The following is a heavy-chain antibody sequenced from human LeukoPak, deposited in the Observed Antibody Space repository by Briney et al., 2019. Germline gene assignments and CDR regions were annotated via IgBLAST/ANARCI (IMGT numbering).Heavy chain of an antibody. Sequence: KPSETLSLTCTVSGGSISSSSNYWGWIRQPPGKGLEWIGSIYYSGSTYYNPSLKSRVTISVDTSKNQFSLKLSSLTAADTAVYYCAKDLRFGDCCPWRHGGQGTLVTVSS. J-gene: IGHJ4*02. V-gene: IGHV4-39*07. CDR1: GGSISSSSNY. CDR3: AKDLRFGDCCPWRH. CDR2: IYYSGST. D-gene: IGHD3-10*01.